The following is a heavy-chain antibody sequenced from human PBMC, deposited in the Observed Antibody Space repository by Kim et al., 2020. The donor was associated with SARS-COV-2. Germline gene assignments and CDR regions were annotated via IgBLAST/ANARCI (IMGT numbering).Heavy chain of an antibody. CDR3: VRDGYSGYDRAFDI. CDR1: GFTFSSYW. CDR2: IKVDGSEK. D-gene: IGHD5-12*01. J-gene: IGHJ3*02. Sequence: GGSLRLSCADSGFTFSSYWMSWVRQAPGKGLEWVANIKVDGSEKYYVDSVKGRFTISRDNAKNSVYLQMNSLRAEDTAVYFCVRDGYSGYDRAFDIWGQGTMVTVSS. V-gene: IGHV3-7*01.